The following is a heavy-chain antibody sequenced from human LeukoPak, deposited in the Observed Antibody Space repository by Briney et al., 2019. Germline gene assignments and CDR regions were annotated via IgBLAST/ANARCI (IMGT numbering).Heavy chain of an antibody. CDR2: ISSSSSYI. CDR1: GFTFSSYW. Sequence: PGGSLRLSCAASGFTFSSYWMSWVRQAPGKGLEWVSSISSSSSYIYYADSVKGRFTISRDNAKNSLYLQTNSLRAEDTAVYYCARVGVVGATGAFDIWGQGTMVTVSS. V-gene: IGHV3-21*01. D-gene: IGHD1-26*01. CDR3: ARVGVVGATGAFDI. J-gene: IGHJ3*02.